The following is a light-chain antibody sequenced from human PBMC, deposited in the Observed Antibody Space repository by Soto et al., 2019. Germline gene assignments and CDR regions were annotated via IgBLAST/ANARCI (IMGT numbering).Light chain of an antibody. CDR3: QQYNNWPPIT. CDR1: QSVSRK. V-gene: IGKV3-15*01. Sequence: MVMTQSPATLSVSPGERATLSCRASQSVSRKLAWYQQKPGQAPRLLIYGASTRATGIPARFSGSGSGTEFTLTISSLQYEDFAAYYCQQYNNWPPITFGQGTRLEIK. CDR2: GAS. J-gene: IGKJ5*01.